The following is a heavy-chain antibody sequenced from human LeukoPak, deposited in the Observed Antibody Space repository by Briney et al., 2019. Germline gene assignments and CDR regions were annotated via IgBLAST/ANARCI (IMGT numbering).Heavy chain of an antibody. J-gene: IGHJ3*02. D-gene: IGHD1-26*01. CDR3: ARENRRYSGITAERAFDI. CDR2: ISSSGSTI. V-gene: IGHV3-48*03. CDR1: GFTLSSYE. Sequence: GGTLRLSCAASGFTLSSYEMNWVGQAPGKGLEWVSYISSSGSTIYYADSVKGRFTISRDNAKNSLYLQMNSLRAEDTAVYYCARENRRYSGITAERAFDIWGQGTMVTVSS.